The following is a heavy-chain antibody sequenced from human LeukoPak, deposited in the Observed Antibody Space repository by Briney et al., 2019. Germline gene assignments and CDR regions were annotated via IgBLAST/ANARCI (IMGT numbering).Heavy chain of an antibody. CDR1: GYTLTSYD. CDR2: MNPNSGNT. D-gene: IGHD3-3*01. CDR3: ARSYYNFWSGYYAFDI. V-gene: IGHV1-8*03. J-gene: IGHJ3*02. Sequence: GASVKVSCKASGYTLTSYDINWVRQATGQGLEWMGWMNPNSGNTGYAQKFQGRVTITRSTSISTAYMELSSLRSEDTAVYYCARSYYNFWSGYYAFDIWGQGTMVTVSS.